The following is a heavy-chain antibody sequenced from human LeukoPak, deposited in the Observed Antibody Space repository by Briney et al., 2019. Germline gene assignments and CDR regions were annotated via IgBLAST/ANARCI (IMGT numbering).Heavy chain of an antibody. Sequence: PSETLSLTCAVYGGSFSGYYWSWIRQPPGKGLEWIGEINHSGSTNYNPSLKSRVTISVDTSKNQFSLKLSSVTAADTAVYYCARHGVVVAAILPTYMDVWGKGTTVTVSS. CDR1: GGSFSGYY. V-gene: IGHV4-34*01. CDR3: ARHGVVVAAILPTYMDV. CDR2: INHSGST. J-gene: IGHJ6*03. D-gene: IGHD2-15*01.